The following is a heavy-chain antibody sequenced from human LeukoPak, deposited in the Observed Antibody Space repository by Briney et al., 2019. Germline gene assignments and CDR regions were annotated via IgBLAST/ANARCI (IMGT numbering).Heavy chain of an antibody. Sequence: GGSLRPSCAASGFTFNKSWMTWVRQTPGKGLEWVANINADGRAEYYVDSVKGRFAISRDNAKSSVFLQMNNLRAEDTAVYYCAKWGSTWGFDNWGQGTLVTVSS. V-gene: IGHV3-7*01. J-gene: IGHJ4*02. CDR1: GFTFNKSW. D-gene: IGHD7-27*01. CDR2: INADGRAE. CDR3: AKWGSTWGFDN.